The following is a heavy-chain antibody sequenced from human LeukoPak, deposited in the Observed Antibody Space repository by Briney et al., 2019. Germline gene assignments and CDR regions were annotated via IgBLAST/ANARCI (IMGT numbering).Heavy chain of an antibody. V-gene: IGHV3-23*01. D-gene: IGHD3-22*01. CDR2: ISSSDGYT. Sequence: GGSLRLSCVASGFTFSSYAMSWVRQAPGKGLEWVSAISSSDGYTYYADSVKGRFTISRDNSKNTLYLQMNSLRAEDTAVYYCARVMGDSSGYYRPYYYGMDVWGQGTTVTVSS. J-gene: IGHJ6*02. CDR1: GFTFSSYA. CDR3: ARVMGDSSGYYRPYYYGMDV.